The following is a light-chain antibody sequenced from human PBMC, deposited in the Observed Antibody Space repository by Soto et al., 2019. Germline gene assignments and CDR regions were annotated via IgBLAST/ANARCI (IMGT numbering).Light chain of an antibody. V-gene: IGKV1-5*01. CDR1: ESIGTW. CDR2: DAS. J-gene: IGKJ1*01. CDR3: QQFQSFSRT. Sequence: DIQMTQSPSTLSASVGDRVTITCRASESIGTWLAWYQQKPGKAPNLLIYDASSLQSGVPSRFSGRGPGTEFTLTISSLQPDDFATYYCQQFQSFSRTFGQGTKV.